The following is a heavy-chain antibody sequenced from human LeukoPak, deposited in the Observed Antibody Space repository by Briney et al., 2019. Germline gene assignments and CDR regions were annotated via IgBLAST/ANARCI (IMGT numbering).Heavy chain of an antibody. V-gene: IGHV3-23*01. CDR3: ARESPVAVAPTNSLDY. Sequence: GGSLRLSFAASGFNFDLYAMALVRQAPGKGLEWVASISGSGDSTYYVVCLRGRFTISRDKSRIRLYVRMNRLRPEDTDIYYCARESPVAVAPTNSLDYSGRGALVTVSS. CDR1: GFNFDLYA. D-gene: IGHD6-19*01. J-gene: IGHJ4*02. CDR2: ISGSGDST.